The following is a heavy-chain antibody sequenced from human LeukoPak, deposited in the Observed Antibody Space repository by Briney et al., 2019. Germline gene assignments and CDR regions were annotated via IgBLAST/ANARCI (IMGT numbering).Heavy chain of an antibody. Sequence: PGGSLRLSCAASGFTFSDYYMSWIRQAPGKGLEWVSYISSSGSTIYYADSVKGRFTISRDNAKNSLYLQMNSLRAEDTAVYYCARSPLRGYSYGSFDYWGQGTLVTVSS. CDR1: GFTFSDYY. V-gene: IGHV3-11*01. CDR2: ISSSGSTI. J-gene: IGHJ4*02. D-gene: IGHD5-18*01. CDR3: ARSPLRGYSYGSFDY.